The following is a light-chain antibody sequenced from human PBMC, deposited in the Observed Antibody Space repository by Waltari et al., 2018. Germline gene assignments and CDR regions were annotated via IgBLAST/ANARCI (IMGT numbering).Light chain of an antibody. CDR2: DAS. CDR3: QQSFGTPLS. Sequence: DVQVTQSPSSLSAIIGDRVTITCRASRNIRDHINWYQHRPGKAPNLLIFDASSLNSGVPLRFSGSGSGTDFTLTISSLQREDFATYYCQQSFGTPLSFGGGTRVEFK. J-gene: IGKJ4*01. V-gene: IGKV1-39*01. CDR1: RNIRDH.